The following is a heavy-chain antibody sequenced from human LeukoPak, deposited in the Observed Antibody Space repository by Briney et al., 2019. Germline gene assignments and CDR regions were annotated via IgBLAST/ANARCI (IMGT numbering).Heavy chain of an antibody. Sequence: SQTLSLTCTVSGDSISSGSYYWSWIRQPAGKGLEWIGRIYSSGSTNYNPSLKSRVTISVDTSKNQFSLKLSSVTAADTAIYYCARAYVMVRGVLIDYWGQGTLVTVPS. CDR3: ARAYVMVRGVLIDY. D-gene: IGHD3-10*01. CDR2: IYSSGST. J-gene: IGHJ4*02. CDR1: GDSISSGSYY. V-gene: IGHV4-61*02.